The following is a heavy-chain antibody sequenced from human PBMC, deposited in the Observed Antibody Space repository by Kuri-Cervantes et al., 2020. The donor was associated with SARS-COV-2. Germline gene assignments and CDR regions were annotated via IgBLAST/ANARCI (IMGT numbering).Heavy chain of an antibody. J-gene: IGHJ4*02. CDR2: INPSGGST. D-gene: IGHD2-15*01. Sequence: ASVKVSCKASGYTFTSYYMHWVRQAPGQGLEWMGIINPSGGSTSYAQKFQGRVTMTRDTSTSTVYMELRSLRSDDTAVYYCARDLLGVGYCSGGSCPYYFDYWGQGTLVTVSS. CDR1: GYTFTSYY. V-gene: IGHV1-46*01. CDR3: ARDLLGVGYCSGGSCPYYFDY.